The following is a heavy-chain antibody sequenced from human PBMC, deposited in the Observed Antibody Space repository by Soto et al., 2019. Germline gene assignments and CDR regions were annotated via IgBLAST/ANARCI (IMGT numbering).Heavy chain of an antibody. Sequence: QVQLQESGPGLVKPSETLSLTCTVSGGSISSYYWSWIRQPPGKGLEWIGYIYYSGSTNYNPSLKSRVTISVDTSKNQCSLKLSSVTAAYTALYYCARRYGSCFDYWGQGTLVTVSS. D-gene: IGHD5-18*01. CDR1: GGSISSYY. CDR3: ARRYGSCFDY. CDR2: IYYSGST. V-gene: IGHV4-59*08. J-gene: IGHJ4*02.